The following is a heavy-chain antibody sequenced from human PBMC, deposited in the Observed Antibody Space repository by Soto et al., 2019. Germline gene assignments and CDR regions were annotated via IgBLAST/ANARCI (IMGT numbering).Heavy chain of an antibody. J-gene: IGHJ6*02. V-gene: IGHV6-1*01. D-gene: IGHD2-2*01. Sequence: QTLSLTCAISGGSVSSNSAAWNWIRQSPSRGLEWLGRTYYRSKWYNDYAVSVKSRITITPDTSKNQFSLQLNSVTPEDTAVYYCAREEEYCSSTSCYFYYGMDVWGQGTTVTVSS. CDR3: AREEEYCSSTSCYFYYGMDV. CDR2: TYYRSKWYN. CDR1: GGSVSSNSAA.